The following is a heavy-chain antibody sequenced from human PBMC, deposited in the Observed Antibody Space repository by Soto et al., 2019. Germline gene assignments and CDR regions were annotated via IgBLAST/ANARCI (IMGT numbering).Heavy chain of an antibody. CDR2: IKQDGSEK. CDR3: ARTMHCSSTSCPSRRCYYYYGMAV. D-gene: IGHD2-2*01. CDR1: GFTFSSYW. V-gene: IGHV3-7*05. Sequence: GGSLRLSCAASGFTFSSYWMSWVRQAPGKGLEWVANIKQDGSEKYYVDSVKGRFTISRDNAKNSLYLQMNSLRAEDTAVYYCARTMHCSSTSCPSRRCYYYYGMAVWGQGTTVTVSS. J-gene: IGHJ6*02.